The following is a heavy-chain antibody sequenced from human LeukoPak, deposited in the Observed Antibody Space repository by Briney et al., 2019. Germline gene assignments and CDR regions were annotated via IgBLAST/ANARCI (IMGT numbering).Heavy chain of an antibody. CDR1: GYSLTSYG. Sequence: ASVKVSCKASGYSLTSYGIRWVRQAPGQGLEWMGWISAYNGNTNYAQKFQGRVTTTTDTSTSTAYMELRSLRSDDTAVYYCARDHRLGVMVAYGMDVWGQGTTVTVSS. D-gene: IGHD2-15*01. J-gene: IGHJ6*02. CDR3: ARDHRLGVMVAYGMDV. V-gene: IGHV1-18*01. CDR2: ISAYNGNT.